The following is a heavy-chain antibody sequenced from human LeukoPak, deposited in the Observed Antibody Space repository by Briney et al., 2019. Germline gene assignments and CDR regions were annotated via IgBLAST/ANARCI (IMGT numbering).Heavy chain of an antibody. Sequence: GGSLRLSCAASGFTFSSYSMNWVRQAPGKGLEWVSSISSSSSYIYYADSVKGRFTISRDNAKNSLYLQMSSLRAEDTAVYYCARSIVATNGGDYWGQGTLVTVSS. J-gene: IGHJ4*02. V-gene: IGHV3-21*01. CDR1: GFTFSSYS. CDR3: ARSIVATNGGDY. D-gene: IGHD5-12*01. CDR2: ISSSSSYI.